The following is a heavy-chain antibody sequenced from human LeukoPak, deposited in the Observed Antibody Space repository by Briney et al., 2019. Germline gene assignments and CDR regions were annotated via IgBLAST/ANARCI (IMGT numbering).Heavy chain of an antibody. CDR2: ISYDGSNK. J-gene: IGHJ1*01. D-gene: IGHD2-2*02. CDR1: GFTFSSYA. V-gene: IGHV3-30*04. CDR3: ARAGYRYCSSTSCYKYFQH. Sequence: PGRSLRLSCAASGFTFSSYAMHWVRQAPGKGLEWVAVISYDGSNKYYADSVKGRFTISRDNSKNTLYLQMNSLRAEDTAVYYCARAGYRYCSSTSCYKYFQHWGQGTLVTVSS.